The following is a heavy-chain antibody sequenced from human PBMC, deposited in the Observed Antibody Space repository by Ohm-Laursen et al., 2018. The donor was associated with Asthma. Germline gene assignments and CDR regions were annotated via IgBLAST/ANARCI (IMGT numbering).Heavy chain of an antibody. CDR2: IYYSGST. V-gene: IGHV4-31*02. J-gene: IGHJ3*02. CDR3: ARERRMVGDAFDI. D-gene: IGHD2-15*01. Sequence: SETLSLTWTVSGGSISSGGYYWSWIRQHPGKGLEWIGYIYYSGSTYYNPSLKSRVTISVDTSKNQFSLKLSSVTAADTAVYYCARERRMVGDAFDIWGQGTMVTVSS. CDR1: GGSISSGGYY.